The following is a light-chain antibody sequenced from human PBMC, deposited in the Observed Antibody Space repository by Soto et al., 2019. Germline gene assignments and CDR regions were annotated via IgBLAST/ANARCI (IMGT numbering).Light chain of an antibody. J-gene: IGKJ4*01. Sequence: AIQMTQSPSSLSASVGDRVTITCRASHDIRNDLAWYQQKPGQAPHLLIFAAFNVQSGVPSRFSGGGSGTHFTLTISSLQPDDFATYYCLQDYNYPLTFGGGTKVDIK. CDR2: AAF. V-gene: IGKV1-6*01. CDR1: HDIRND. CDR3: LQDYNYPLT.